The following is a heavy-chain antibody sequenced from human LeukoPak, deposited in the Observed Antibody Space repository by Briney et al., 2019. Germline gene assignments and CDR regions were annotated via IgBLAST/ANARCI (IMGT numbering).Heavy chain of an antibody. Sequence: PGGSPRLSCAAPGFTLGSYWMTWVRQAPRKGLEWAAAIKEDGSETYYVDSVKGRFTISRDNAKNSLYLQMSSLRAEDTAAYYCARTTYGDYWGQGTLVTVSS. CDR2: IKEDGSET. CDR1: GFTLGSYW. J-gene: IGHJ4*02. D-gene: IGHD1-1*01. CDR3: ARTTYGDY. V-gene: IGHV3-7*02.